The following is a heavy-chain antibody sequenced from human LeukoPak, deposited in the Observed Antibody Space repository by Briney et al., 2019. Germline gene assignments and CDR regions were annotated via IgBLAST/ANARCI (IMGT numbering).Heavy chain of an antibody. CDR1: GFTVSSND. CDR3: ARCKPPTRYCGGDCRGFDY. V-gene: IGHV3-66*01. D-gene: IGHD2-21*01. CDR2: IYSCGST. J-gene: IGHJ4*02. Sequence: GGSLRLSCAASGFTVSSNDMSWVRQAPGKGLEWVSVIYSCGSTYYADSVKGRFTISRDNSKNTLYLQMNSLRAEDTAVYYCARCKPPTRYCGGDCRGFDYWGQGTLVTVSS.